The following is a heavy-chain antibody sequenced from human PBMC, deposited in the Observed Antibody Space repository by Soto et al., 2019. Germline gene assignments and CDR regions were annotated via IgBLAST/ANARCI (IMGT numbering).Heavy chain of an antibody. V-gene: IGHV4-31*03. Sequence: QVQLQESGPGLVKPSQTLSLTCTVSGGSISSGGYYWSWIRQHPWKGLEWIGYIYYSGSTYYNPSLKSRVTISVDTSKNQFSLKLSSVTAADTAVYYCASVYSSGYYHWFDPWCQGTLVTVSS. D-gene: IGHD3-22*01. CDR2: IYYSGST. J-gene: IGHJ5*02. CDR1: GGSISSGGYY. CDR3: ASVYSSGYYHWFDP.